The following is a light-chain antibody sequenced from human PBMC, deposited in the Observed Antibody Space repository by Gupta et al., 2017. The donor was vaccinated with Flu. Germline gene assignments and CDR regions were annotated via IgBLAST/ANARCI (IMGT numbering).Light chain of an antibody. Sequence: QSVLPHPPSASGTPGQRVSISCSGSSSNIGSNPVNWYQQLPGTAPKLLIYINNQRASGVPDRSSGSKSGASASLAISGLQSEDEADYYCAAWDDSLNGWVFGGGTKLTVL. CDR3: AAWDDSLNGWV. CDR1: SSNIGSNP. J-gene: IGLJ3*02. CDR2: INN. V-gene: IGLV1-44*01.